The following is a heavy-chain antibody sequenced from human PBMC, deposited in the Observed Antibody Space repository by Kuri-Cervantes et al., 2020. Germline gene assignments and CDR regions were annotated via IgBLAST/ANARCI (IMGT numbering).Heavy chain of an antibody. D-gene: IGHD2-2*01. J-gene: IGHJ6*03. CDR3: AKDSLPSAYYYYMDV. CDR1: GFTFSSYW. CDR2: IKQDGSEK. V-gene: IGHV3-7*01. Sequence: GESLKISCAASGFTFSSYWMSWVRQAPGKGLEWVANIKQDGSEKYYVDSVKGRFTISRDNSKNTLYLQMNSLRAEDTAVYYCAKDSLPSAYYYYMDVWGKGTTVTVSS.